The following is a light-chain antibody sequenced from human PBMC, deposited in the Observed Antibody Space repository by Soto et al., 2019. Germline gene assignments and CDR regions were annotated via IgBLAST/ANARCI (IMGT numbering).Light chain of an antibody. CDR2: AAS. CDR1: QDIASY. V-gene: IGKV1-9*01. CDR3: QQYYSYPLT. Sequence: DIQLTQSPSLLSASVGDRVTITCRASQDIASYLAWYQQKPGKAPKLLIYAASTLQSGVPSRFSGSGSGTDFTLTISCLQSEDFATYYCQQYYSYPLTFGQGTKVDIK. J-gene: IGKJ1*01.